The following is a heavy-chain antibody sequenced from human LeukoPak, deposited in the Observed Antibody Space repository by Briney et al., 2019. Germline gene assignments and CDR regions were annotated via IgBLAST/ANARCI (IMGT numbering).Heavy chain of an antibody. Sequence: GGSLRLSCAASGFTFSSNYMSWVRQAPGKGLEWVSIIYSGGSTYYADSVKGRFTISRDSSKNTLYLQMNSLRAEDTAVYYCARDGYSGSYFDYWGQGTLVTVSS. J-gene: IGHJ4*02. CDR1: GFTFSSNY. CDR3: ARDGYSGSYFDY. CDR2: IYSGGST. D-gene: IGHD1-26*01. V-gene: IGHV3-66*01.